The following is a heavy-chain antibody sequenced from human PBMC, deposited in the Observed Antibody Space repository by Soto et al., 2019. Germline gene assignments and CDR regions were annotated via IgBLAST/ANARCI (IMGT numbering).Heavy chain of an antibody. CDR1: GFTFDDYA. D-gene: IGHD2-2*01. Sequence: EVQLVESGGGLAQPGRSLRLSCAAYGFTFDDYAMHWVRQAPGKGLEWVSGISWNSGSKDGADSVKGRFTISRDNAKNSLYLHMNCLSAEDTVLYYCAKDWNDVPAAPLDYSGRGTMVTVSS. V-gene: IGHV3-9*01. J-gene: IGHJ4*02. CDR2: ISWNSGSK. CDR3: AKDWNDVPAAPLDY.